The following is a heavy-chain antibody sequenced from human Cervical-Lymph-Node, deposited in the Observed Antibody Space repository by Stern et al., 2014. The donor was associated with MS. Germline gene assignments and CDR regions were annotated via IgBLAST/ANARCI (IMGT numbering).Heavy chain of an antibody. Sequence: QVQLQQWGAGLLKPSETLSLTCAVSGGSLNGYYWSWIRQTPGTGLEWLGEIYDRGSTDYNPSPKSRLTMSLDTSTNHFSLKLASVTAADTAVYYCARSGVAVRDFDYWGQGTLVAVSS. J-gene: IGHJ4*02. V-gene: IGHV4-34*01. CDR2: IYDRGST. CDR1: GGSLNGYY. CDR3: ARSGVAVRDFDY. D-gene: IGHD6-19*01.